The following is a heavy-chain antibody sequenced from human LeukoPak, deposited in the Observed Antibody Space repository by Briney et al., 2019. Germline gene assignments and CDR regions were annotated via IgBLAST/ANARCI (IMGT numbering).Heavy chain of an antibody. V-gene: IGHV1-8*03. Sequence: GASVKVSCKASGYTFTSYDTNWVRQATGQGLKGMGWMNPNSGNTGYAQKFQGRVTITRNTSISTAYMELSSLRSEDTAVYYCARGQLYSSSWYFDYYYYYMDVWGKGTTVTVSS. CDR3: ARGQLYSSSWYFDYYYYYMDV. J-gene: IGHJ6*03. D-gene: IGHD6-13*01. CDR2: MNPNSGNT. CDR1: GYTFTSYD.